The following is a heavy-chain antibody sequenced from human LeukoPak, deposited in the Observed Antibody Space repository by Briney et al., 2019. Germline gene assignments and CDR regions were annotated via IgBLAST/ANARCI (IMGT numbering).Heavy chain of an antibody. Sequence: GGSLRLSCAASGFTFSSYAMHWVRQAPGKGLEWVAVISYDGSNKYYADSVKGRFTISRDNSKNTLYLQMNSLRAEDTAVYYCARDGWMYSSSSPFDYWGQGTLVTVSS. CDR1: GFTFSSYA. V-gene: IGHV3-30*04. CDR3: ARDGWMYSSSSPFDY. J-gene: IGHJ4*02. CDR2: ISYDGSNK. D-gene: IGHD6-13*01.